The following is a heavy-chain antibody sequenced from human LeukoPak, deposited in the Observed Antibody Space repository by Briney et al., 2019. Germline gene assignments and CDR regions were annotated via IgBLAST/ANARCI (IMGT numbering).Heavy chain of an antibody. CDR1: GYTFTSYG. V-gene: IGHV1-18*01. Sequence: ASVKVSCKASGYTFTSYGISWVRQAPGQGLEWMGWISAYNGNTNYAQKLQGRVTMTTDTSTSTAYMELRSLRSDDTAVYCCARDFVGATKGGFDYWGQGTLVTVSS. J-gene: IGHJ4*02. CDR2: ISAYNGNT. D-gene: IGHD1-26*01. CDR3: ARDFVGATKGGFDY.